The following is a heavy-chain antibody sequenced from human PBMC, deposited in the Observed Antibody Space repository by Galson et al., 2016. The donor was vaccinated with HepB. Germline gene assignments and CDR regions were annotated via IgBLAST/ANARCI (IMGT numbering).Heavy chain of an antibody. CDR2: ISSDGSST. V-gene: IGHV3-74*01. CDR1: GFTFSTYW. CDR3: ARDLMSPYNWFDP. J-gene: IGHJ5*02. Sequence: SLRLSCAASGFTFSTYWMHWVRQAPGKGLVWVSRISSDGSSTSYADSVKSRFTISRDNAKNTLYLQMNSLRAEDTAVYYCARDLMSPYNWFDPWGQGALVTVSS.